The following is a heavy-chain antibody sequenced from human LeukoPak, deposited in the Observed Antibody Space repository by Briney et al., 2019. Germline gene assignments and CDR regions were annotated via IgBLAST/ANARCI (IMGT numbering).Heavy chain of an antibody. CDR3: ARWVTTVTTNFDY. V-gene: IGHV1-2*02. CDR2: INPNSGGT. Sequence: ASVKVSCKASGYTFTGYYMHWVRQAPGQGLEWMGWINPNSGGTNYAQKFQGRVTMTRDTSISTAYMELSRLRSDDTAVYHCARWVTTVTTNFDYWGQGTLVTVSS. CDR1: GYTFTGYY. D-gene: IGHD4-17*01. J-gene: IGHJ4*02.